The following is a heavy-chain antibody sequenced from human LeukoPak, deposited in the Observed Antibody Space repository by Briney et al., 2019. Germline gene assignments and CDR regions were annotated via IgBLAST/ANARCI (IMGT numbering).Heavy chain of an antibody. CDR2: IIPILGIA. D-gene: IGHD3-16*01. CDR1: GGTFSSYA. J-gene: IGHJ4*02. V-gene: IGHV1-69*04. CDR3: ARSPLGGSPDY. Sequence: SVKVSCKASGGTFSSYAISWVRQAPGQGLEWMGRIIPILGIANYAQKFQGRVTITADKSTSTAYMELSSLRSEDTAVYYCARSPLGGSPDYWGQGTLVTVSS.